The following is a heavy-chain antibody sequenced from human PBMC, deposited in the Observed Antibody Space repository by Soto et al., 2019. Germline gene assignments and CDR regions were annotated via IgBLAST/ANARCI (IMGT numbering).Heavy chain of an antibody. CDR2: TGATGRTT. J-gene: IGHJ4*02. Sequence: GGSLRLSCAASGFTFNIYAMTWVRQAPGKGLEWVSTTGATGRTTYYSDSVKGRFTVSRDNSKNTLDLQMSNLRAEDTAVYYCATVHNTSRSFDYWGQGTLVTVSS. V-gene: IGHV3-23*01. CDR1: GFTFNIYA. D-gene: IGHD1-20*01. CDR3: ATVHNTSRSFDY.